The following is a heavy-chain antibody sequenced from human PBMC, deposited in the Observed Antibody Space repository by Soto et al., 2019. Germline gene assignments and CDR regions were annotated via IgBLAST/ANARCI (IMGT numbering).Heavy chain of an antibody. CDR2: IFYSGST. D-gene: IGHD6-6*01. CDR3: AREDPRSYSSSAFDY. Sequence: SETQSLSCSFAGVNSNSGDYCWSWIRQPPGKGLEWIGSIFYSGSTYYNPSLKSRVTISVDTSKNQFSLKLSSVTAADTAVYYCAREDPRSYSSSAFDYWGQGTLVTVSS. V-gene: IGHV4-30-4*01. CDR1: GVNSNSGDYC. J-gene: IGHJ4*02.